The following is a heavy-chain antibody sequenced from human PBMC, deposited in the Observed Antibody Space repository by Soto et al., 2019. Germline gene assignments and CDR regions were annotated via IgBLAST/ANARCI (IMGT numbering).Heavy chain of an antibody. D-gene: IGHD1-26*01. CDR1: GFTFSSYW. V-gene: IGHV3-7*01. CDR2: IKQDGSEK. J-gene: IGHJ4*02. CDR3: ARQTGLGATNY. Sequence: PGGSLRLSCAASGFTFSSYWMSWVRQAPGKGLEWVANIKQDGSEKYYVDSVKGRFTISRDNAMNILYLQMTSLRVEDTAAYHCARQTGLGATNYWGQGTLVTVSS.